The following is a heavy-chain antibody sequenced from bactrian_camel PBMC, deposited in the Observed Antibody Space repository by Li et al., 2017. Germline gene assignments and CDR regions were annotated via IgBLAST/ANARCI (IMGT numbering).Heavy chain of an antibody. Sequence: VQLVESGGGLVQAGTSLTLSCTTSGLSTATRWMGWFREATGKGREGVAGIFTEDGYTKYVDSVKGRFTVSRDNVENTVYLQMNSLKSEDTALYFCVTVGHGWSFLHWGQGTQVTVS. CDR2: IFTEDGYT. D-gene: IGHD5*01. CDR3: VTVGHGWSFLH. J-gene: IGHJ4*01. V-gene: IGHV3S1*01. CDR1: GLSTATRW.